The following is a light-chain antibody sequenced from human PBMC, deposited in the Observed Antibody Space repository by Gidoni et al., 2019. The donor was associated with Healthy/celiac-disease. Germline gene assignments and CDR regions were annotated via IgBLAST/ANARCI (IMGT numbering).Light chain of an antibody. CDR3: KQYNSYPRT. V-gene: IGKV1-5*01. J-gene: IGKJ1*01. Sequence: DIQMTQSPSTLSASVGDRVTITCRASQSISSWLAWYQQKPGKAPKLLIYDASSLESGVPSRFSGSGSGKEFTLTISSLQHDDFATYYCKQYNSYPRTFXQXTKVEIK. CDR1: QSISSW. CDR2: DAS.